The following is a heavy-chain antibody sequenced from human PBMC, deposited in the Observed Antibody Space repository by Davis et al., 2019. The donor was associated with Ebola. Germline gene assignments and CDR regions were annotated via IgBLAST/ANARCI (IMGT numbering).Heavy chain of an antibody. J-gene: IGHJ4*02. CDR2: LSVTGGHS. Sequence: GESLKISCAASGFTFRAYAMSWVRQAPGKGLEWVAALSVTGGHSFYADSVKGRITISRDNSKNTLYLQMNSLTAADTAVYYCVKDRESNYFDYWGQGTLVTVSS. V-gene: IGHV3-23*01. CDR1: GFTFRAYA. CDR3: VKDRESNYFDY. D-gene: IGHD1-26*01.